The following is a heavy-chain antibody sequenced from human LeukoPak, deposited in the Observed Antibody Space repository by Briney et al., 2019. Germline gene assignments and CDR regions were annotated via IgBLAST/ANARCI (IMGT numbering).Heavy chain of an antibody. J-gene: IGHJ5*02. V-gene: IGHV3-74*01. CDR2: IASDGSST. CDR1: GFTFSSYW. CDR3: ARAARADCTSPTCHSWLAP. Sequence: GGSLRLSCAASGFTFSSYWMNWVRQAPGKGLVWVSRIASDGSSTTYADSVKGRFSISGDNAKNTLYPQMNSLRAEDTAAYYCARAARADCTSPTCHSWLAPWGQGTQVTVSS. D-gene: IGHD2/OR15-2a*01.